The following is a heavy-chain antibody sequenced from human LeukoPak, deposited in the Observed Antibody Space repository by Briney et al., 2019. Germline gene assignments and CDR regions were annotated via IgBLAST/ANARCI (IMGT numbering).Heavy chain of an antibody. J-gene: IGHJ6*02. CDR1: GFTFSSYA. D-gene: IGHD3-22*01. Sequence: GGSLRLSCAASGFTFSSYAMHWVRQAPGKGLEWVAVISYDGSNKYYADSVKGRFTISRDNSKNTLYLQMNSLRAEDTALYYCAKDKRGRHSSGYYYSTYYYYCMDVWGQGTTVTVSS. CDR2: ISYDGSNK. CDR3: AKDKRGRHSSGYYYSTYYYYCMDV. V-gene: IGHV3-30-3*01.